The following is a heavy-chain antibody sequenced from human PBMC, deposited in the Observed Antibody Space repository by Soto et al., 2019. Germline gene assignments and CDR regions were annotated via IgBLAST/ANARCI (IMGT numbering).Heavy chain of an antibody. J-gene: IGHJ4*02. CDR3: ARDLNWNQADY. CDR1: GFTFSSYW. CDR2: INTDGSTT. D-gene: IGHD1-20*01. Sequence: GGSLRLSCAASGFTFSSYWMHWVRQAPGKGLVWVSRINTDGSTTNYADSVKGRFTVSRDNTKNTLYLQMNSLRAEDTAVYYCARDLNWNQADYWGQGTLVTVSS. V-gene: IGHV3-74*01.